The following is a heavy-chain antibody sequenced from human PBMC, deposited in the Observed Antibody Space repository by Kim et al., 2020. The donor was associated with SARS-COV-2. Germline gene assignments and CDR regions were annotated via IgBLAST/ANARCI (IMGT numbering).Heavy chain of an antibody. CDR3: ARTSKLRDGYNP. CDR1: GFTFGSYA. Sequence: GGSLRLSCAASGFTFGSYAMHWVRQAPGKGLEYVSAISSNGGSTYYANSVKGRFTISRDNSKNTLYLQMGSLRAEDMAVYYCARTSKLRDGYNPWGQGTL. J-gene: IGHJ5*02. D-gene: IGHD5-12*01. V-gene: IGHV3-64*01. CDR2: ISSNGGST.